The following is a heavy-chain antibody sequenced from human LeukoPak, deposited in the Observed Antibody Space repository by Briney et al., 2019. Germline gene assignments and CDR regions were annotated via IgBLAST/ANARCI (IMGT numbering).Heavy chain of an antibody. D-gene: IGHD2-21*02. Sequence: GGSLRLSCAASGFTFSSYWMSWVRQAPGKGLEWVANIKQDGSEKYYVDSVKGRFTISRDNAKNSLYLQMNSLRAEDTAVYYCARNGAPVVTAITPYYYYMDVWGKGTTVTVSS. V-gene: IGHV3-7*01. CDR1: GFTFSSYW. CDR2: IKQDGSEK. J-gene: IGHJ6*03. CDR3: ARNGAPVVTAITPYYYYMDV.